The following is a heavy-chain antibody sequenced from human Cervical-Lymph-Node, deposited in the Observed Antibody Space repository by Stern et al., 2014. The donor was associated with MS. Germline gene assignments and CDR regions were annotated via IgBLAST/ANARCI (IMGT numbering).Heavy chain of an antibody. CDR3: AKTPMAIFGVVTYYFDY. CDR1: GFTFSSYA. Sequence: EMQLVESGGGLVQPGGSLRLSCAASGFTFSSYAMSWVRQAPGKGLEWFSAIRGSGGSTYYADSVKGRFTISRDNSKNTLYLQMNSLRAEDTAVYYCAKTPMAIFGVVTYYFDYWGQGTLVTVSS. CDR2: IRGSGGST. D-gene: IGHD3-3*01. V-gene: IGHV3-23*04. J-gene: IGHJ4*02.